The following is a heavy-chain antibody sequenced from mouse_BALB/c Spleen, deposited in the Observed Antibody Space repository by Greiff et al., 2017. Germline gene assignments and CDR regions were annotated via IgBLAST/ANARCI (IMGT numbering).Heavy chain of an antibody. J-gene: IGHJ4*01. V-gene: IGHV3-6*02. Sequence: DVKLQESGPGLVKPSQSLSLTCSVTGYSITSGYYWNWIRQFPGNKLEWMGYISYDGSNNYNPSLKNRISITRDTSKNQFFLKLNSVTTEDTATYYCARGGMRYYYAMDYWGQGTSVTVSS. CDR1: GYSITSGYY. CDR3: ARGGMRYYYAMDY. CDR2: ISYDGSN.